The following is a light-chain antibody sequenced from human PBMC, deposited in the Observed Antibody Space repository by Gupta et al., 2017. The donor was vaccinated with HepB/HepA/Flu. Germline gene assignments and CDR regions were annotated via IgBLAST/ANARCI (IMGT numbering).Light chain of an antibody. CDR1: QNLLYSSNNKNY. CDR3: QQYFGTPFT. Sequence: DIVMTQSPDSLSVSLGERATVSCRSSQNLLYSSNNKNYLAWYQQKSGQPPKLLFYWASTRESGVPDRFNVSGSGTDFTFTISSLQAEDVAVYYCQQYFGTPFTFGPGTRVGIK. CDR2: WAS. J-gene: IGKJ3*01. V-gene: IGKV4-1*01.